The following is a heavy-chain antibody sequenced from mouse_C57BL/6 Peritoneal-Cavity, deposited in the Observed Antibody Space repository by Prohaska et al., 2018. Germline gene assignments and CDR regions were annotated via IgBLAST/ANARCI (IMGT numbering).Heavy chain of an antibody. J-gene: IGHJ4*01. Sequence: QVQLQQSGAELVRPGTSVKVSCKASGYAFTNYLIEWVKQRPGHGLELSGVINPGSGGTNYNEKFKVKATLTADKSSSTAYMQLSSLTSEDSAVYFCARRGAYYAMDYWGQGTSVTVSS. V-gene: IGHV1-54*01. CDR3: ARRGAYYAMDY. CDR1: GYAFTNYL. CDR2: INPGSGGT.